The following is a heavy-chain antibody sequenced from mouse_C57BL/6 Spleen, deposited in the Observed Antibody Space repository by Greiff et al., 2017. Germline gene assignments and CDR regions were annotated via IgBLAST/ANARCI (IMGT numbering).Heavy chain of an antibody. CDR1: GFTFSDYG. CDR2: ISNLAYSI. J-gene: IGHJ2*01. Sequence: EVKLVESGGGLVQPGGSLKLSCAASGFTFSDYGMAWVRQAPRKGPEWVAFISNLAYSIYYADTVTGRFTISRENAKNTLYLEMSSLRSEDTAMYYCARGDLDYFDYWGQGTTLTVSS. CDR3: ARGDLDYFDY. V-gene: IGHV5-15*01.